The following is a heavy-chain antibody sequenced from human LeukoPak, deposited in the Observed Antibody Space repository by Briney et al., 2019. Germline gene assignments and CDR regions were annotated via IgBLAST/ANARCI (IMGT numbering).Heavy chain of an antibody. Sequence: ASVKVSCKASGYTLTSYEILWVRHAPGQGLEWMGIINPNGTVTVYAQRFQERVTLTRDTSTSTVYMEVTSLTSEDTGLYFCARAGAAGPGDFWGRGTLVTVSS. D-gene: IGHD6-19*01. CDR2: INPNGTVT. CDR3: ARAGAAGPGDF. CDR1: GYTLTSYE. V-gene: IGHV1-46*01. J-gene: IGHJ4*02.